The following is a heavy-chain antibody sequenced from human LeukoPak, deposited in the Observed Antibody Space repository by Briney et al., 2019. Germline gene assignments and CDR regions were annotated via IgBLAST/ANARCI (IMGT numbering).Heavy chain of an antibody. Sequence: GASVKVSCKVLGYTLTELSMHWVRQAPGKGLEWMGGFDPEDGETIYAQKFQGRVTMTEDTSTDTAYMELSSLRSEDTAVYYCATLTAEGLYCTNGVCLYFDYWGQGTLVTVSS. CDR3: ATLTAEGLYCTNGVCLYFDY. D-gene: IGHD2-8*01. CDR2: FDPEDGET. V-gene: IGHV1-24*01. J-gene: IGHJ4*02. CDR1: GYTLTELS.